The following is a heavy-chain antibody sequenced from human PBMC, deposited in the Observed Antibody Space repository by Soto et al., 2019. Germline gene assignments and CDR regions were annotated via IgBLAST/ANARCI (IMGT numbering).Heavy chain of an antibody. V-gene: IGHV1-3*01. J-gene: IGHJ4*02. CDR1: GYTFTSYA. CDR3: ASWPYGERPYYFDY. CDR2: INAGNGNT. Sequence: QVPLVQSGAEVKKPGASVKVSCKASGYTFTSYAMHWVRQAPGQRLEWMGWINAGNGNTKYSQKVQGRVTITRDTSASTAYMELSRLRSEDTAVYYCASWPYGERPYYFDYWGQGTLVNVSS. D-gene: IGHD4-17*01.